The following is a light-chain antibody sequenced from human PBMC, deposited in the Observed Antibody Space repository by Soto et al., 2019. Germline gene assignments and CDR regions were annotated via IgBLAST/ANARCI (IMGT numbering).Light chain of an antibody. CDR1: SSNFRNNY. CDR3: VTWESSLSPGV. Sequence: QSVLTQPPSVSAAPGQKVSIPCSGSSSNFRNNYVSWYQHLPGTAPKLLIYDNNKRPSGIPDRFSGSKSGTSATLAITGLQTGDEADYYCVTWESSLSPGVFGGGTKVTVL. CDR2: DNN. V-gene: IGLV1-51*01. J-gene: IGLJ3*02.